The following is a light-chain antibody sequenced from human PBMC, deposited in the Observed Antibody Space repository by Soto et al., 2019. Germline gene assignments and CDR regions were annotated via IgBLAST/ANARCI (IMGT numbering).Light chain of an antibody. J-gene: IGKJ1*01. Sequence: EIVLTQSPVTLSLSPVERATLSCRASQSVSSSYLAWYQQKSGQAPRLLIYGASNRATGIPDRFSGSGSGTDFTLTISRLEPEDFAVYYCQQYGRSSWTFGQGTKVDIK. V-gene: IGKV3-20*01. CDR2: GAS. CDR1: QSVSSSY. CDR3: QQYGRSSWT.